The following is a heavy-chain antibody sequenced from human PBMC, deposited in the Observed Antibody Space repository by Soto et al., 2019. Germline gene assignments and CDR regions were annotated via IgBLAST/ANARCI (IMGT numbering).Heavy chain of an antibody. Sequence: GASVKVSGTDCGYTFTGYYMHCVRQAPGQGLEWMGWINPNSGGTNYAQKFQGWVTMTRDTSISTAYMELSRLRSDDTAVYYCARDLEEGATPHDAFGIWGQGTMVTVSS. CDR2: INPNSGGT. J-gene: IGHJ3*02. CDR3: ARDLEEGATPHDAFGI. D-gene: IGHD1-26*01. V-gene: IGHV1-2*04. CDR1: GYTFTGYY.